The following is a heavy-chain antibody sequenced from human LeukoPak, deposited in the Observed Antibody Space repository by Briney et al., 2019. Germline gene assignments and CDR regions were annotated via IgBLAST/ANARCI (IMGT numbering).Heavy chain of an antibody. J-gene: IGHJ4*02. Sequence: GESLKISCKGSGYSFTSYWIGWVRQMPGKGLEWMGIIYPGDSDTRYSPSFQGQVTISADKSISTAYLQWSSLKASDTAMYYCARQEEYCSSTSCLTYFDCWGQGTLVTVSS. D-gene: IGHD2-2*01. CDR2: IYPGDSDT. CDR1: GYSFTSYW. V-gene: IGHV5-51*01. CDR3: ARQEEYCSSTSCLTYFDC.